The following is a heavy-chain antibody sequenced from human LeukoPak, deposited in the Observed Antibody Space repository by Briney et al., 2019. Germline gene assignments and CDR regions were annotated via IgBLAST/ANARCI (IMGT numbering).Heavy chain of an antibody. V-gene: IGHV1-24*01. Sequence: ASVKVSCKVSGYTLTELSMHWVRQAPGKGLEWMGGFDPEDGETIYAQKFQGRVTMTRNTSISTAYMELSSLRSEDTAVYYCARSLRSSPITPKGHWGQGTLVTVSS. CDR3: ARSLRSSPITPKGH. CDR1: GYTLTELS. CDR2: FDPEDGET. J-gene: IGHJ4*02. D-gene: IGHD6-13*01.